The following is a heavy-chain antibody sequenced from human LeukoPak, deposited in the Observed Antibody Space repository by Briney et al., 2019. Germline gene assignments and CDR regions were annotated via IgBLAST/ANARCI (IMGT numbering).Heavy chain of an antibody. CDR3: ARVGSSGWYVHPTLDY. CDR1: GYTFTGYY. J-gene: IGHJ4*02. D-gene: IGHD6-19*01. V-gene: IGHV1-2*02. Sequence: ASVKVSCKDSGYTFTGYYMHWVRQAPGQGLEWMGWINPNSGDTNYAQKFQGRVTVTRDTSISTAYMELSWLSTDDTAVYYCARVGSSGWYVHPTLDYWGQGTLVTVSS. CDR2: INPNSGDT.